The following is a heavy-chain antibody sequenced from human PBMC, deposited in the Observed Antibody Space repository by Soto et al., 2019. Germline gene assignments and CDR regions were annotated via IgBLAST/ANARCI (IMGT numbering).Heavy chain of an antibody. CDR3: ARDRMPSMVRGVRGFDP. Sequence: QVQLVQSGAEVKKPGASVKVSCKASVYTFTSYGISWVRQAPGQGLEWMGGISAYNGNTNYAQKLQGRVTMTTDTSTSKAYMELRSLRSDDTAVYYCARDRMPSMVRGVRGFDPWGQGTLVTVSS. CDR2: ISAYNGNT. D-gene: IGHD3-10*01. V-gene: IGHV1-18*01. J-gene: IGHJ5*02. CDR1: VYTFTSYG.